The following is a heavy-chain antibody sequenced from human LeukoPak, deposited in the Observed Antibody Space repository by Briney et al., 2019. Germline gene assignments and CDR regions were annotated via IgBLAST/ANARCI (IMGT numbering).Heavy chain of an antibody. Sequence: SETLSLTCTVSGGSISNYYWGWIRQAPGKGLEWIGSIYYSGNTYYNSSLKSRVTISRDTSKNQFSLNLFSVTAADTAVYYCARARPSGWYEIFDYWGQGTLVTVSS. J-gene: IGHJ4*02. CDR2: IYYSGNT. D-gene: IGHD6-19*01. V-gene: IGHV4-39*07. CDR3: ARARPSGWYEIFDY. CDR1: GGSISNYY.